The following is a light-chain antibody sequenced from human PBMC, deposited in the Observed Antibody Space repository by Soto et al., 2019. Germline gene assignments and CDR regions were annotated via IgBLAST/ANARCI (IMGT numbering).Light chain of an antibody. CDR1: QSVSSFY. Sequence: EIVLTQSPGTLSLSPGEGATLSCRASQSVSSFYLAWYQHKPGQAPRLLIYHTSIRATGIPDRFSGSGSGTDFTLTISSLEPEDFAVYYCQQYGGSPLTFGGGTKVEI. V-gene: IGKV3-20*01. CDR3: QQYGGSPLT. CDR2: HTS. J-gene: IGKJ4*01.